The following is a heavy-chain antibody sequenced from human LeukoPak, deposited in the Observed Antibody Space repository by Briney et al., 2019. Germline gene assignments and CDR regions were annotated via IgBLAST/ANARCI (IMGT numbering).Heavy chain of an antibody. CDR3: ASRYCSSTSCYPQFDH. CDR2: IYPGDSDT. CDR1: GYSFTSYW. V-gene: IGHV5-51*01. Sequence: GESLKISCKGSGYSFTSYWIGWVRQMPGKGLEWMGIIYPGDSDTRYSPSFQGQVTISADKSISTAYLQWSSLKASDTAMYYCASRYCSSTSCYPQFDHWGQGTLVTVSS. D-gene: IGHD2-2*01. J-gene: IGHJ4*02.